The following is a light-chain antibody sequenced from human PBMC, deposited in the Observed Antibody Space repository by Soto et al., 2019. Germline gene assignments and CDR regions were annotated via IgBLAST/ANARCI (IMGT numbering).Light chain of an antibody. J-gene: IGLJ3*02. V-gene: IGLV1-40*01. CDR1: SSNIGAGYD. CDR3: HSYDSSLSGAV. Sequence: QLVLTQPPSVSGAPGQRVTISCTGSSSNIGAGYDVHWYQQLPGTAPKLLIYRNNNRPSGVPDRFAGSKSGTSASLAITGRQAEDEADYYCHSYDSSLSGAVFGGGTKLTVL. CDR2: RNN.